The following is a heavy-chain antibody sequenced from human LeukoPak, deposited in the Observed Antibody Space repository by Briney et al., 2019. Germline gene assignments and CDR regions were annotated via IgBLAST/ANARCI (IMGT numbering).Heavy chain of an antibody. D-gene: IGHD6-6*01. CDR1: GFTFSSYW. V-gene: IGHV3-7*01. CDR2: IKQDGSEK. Sequence: RPGGSLRLSCAASGFTFSSYWMSWVRQAPGKGLEWVANIKQDGSEKYYVDSVKGRFTISRDNAKNSLYLQMNSLRAEDTAVYYCARDRGIAARPPGSYYMDVWGKGTTVTVSS. CDR3: ARDRGIAARPPGSYYMDV. J-gene: IGHJ6*03.